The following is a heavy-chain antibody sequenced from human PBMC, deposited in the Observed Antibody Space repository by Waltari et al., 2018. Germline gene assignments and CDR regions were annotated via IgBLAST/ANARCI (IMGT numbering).Heavy chain of an antibody. CDR1: GFAITTFG. CDR2: STDGGAYL. Sequence: EVQLVESGGGLVKPGGSLRLSCAASGFAITTFGLSWVRPAPGKGLEGVSCSTDGGAYLYYADSVRGRFTVSIDNAKNSLHLQMNNLRAEDTAVYYCARALTTPNDFWGQGTLVTVSS. D-gene: IGHD4-17*01. V-gene: IGHV3-21*03. J-gene: IGHJ4*02. CDR3: ARALTTPNDF.